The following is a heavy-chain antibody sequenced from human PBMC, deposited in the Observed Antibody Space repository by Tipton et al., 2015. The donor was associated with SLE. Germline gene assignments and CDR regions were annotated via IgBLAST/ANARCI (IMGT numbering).Heavy chain of an antibody. D-gene: IGHD1-26*01. CDR3: ARGGGSYYDY. V-gene: IGHV4-4*07. CDR2: IYSSGST. Sequence: TLSLTCTVSGGSLRTDYWSWVRPPAGKGLEWLGRIYSSGSTIYNPSIKSGVTLSLDTSKNQFSLRVRSVTAADTAVYYCARGGGSYYDYWGQGTLVTVSS. CDR1: GGSLRTDY. J-gene: IGHJ4*02.